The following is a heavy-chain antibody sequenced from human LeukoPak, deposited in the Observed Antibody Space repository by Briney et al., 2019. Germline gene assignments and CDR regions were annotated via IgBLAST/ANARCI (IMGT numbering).Heavy chain of an antibody. CDR3: ASTPGEMASQLGYYFAY. D-gene: IGHD5-24*01. CDR2: INPNSGGT. CDR1: GYTFTGYY. V-gene: IGHV1-2*02. Sequence: ASVKVSCKASGYTFTGYYMHWVRQAPGQGLEWMGWINPNSGGTNYAQKFQGRVTMTRDTSISTAYMELSRLRSDDTAVYYCASTPGEMASQLGYYFAYWGQETVVTVSS. J-gene: IGHJ4*02.